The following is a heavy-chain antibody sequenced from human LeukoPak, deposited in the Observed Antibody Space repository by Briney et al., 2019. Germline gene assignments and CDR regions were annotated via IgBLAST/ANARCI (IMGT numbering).Heavy chain of an antibody. J-gene: IGHJ4*02. D-gene: IGHD2-15*01. V-gene: IGHV3-7*01. CDR2: TKLDGSAA. Sequence: LPGRSLRLSCAASGLTFINYWMGWVRQAPGERLEWVVNTKLDGSAANYADSVRGRFTTSRDNANNLLYLQMNRLRAEDTAVYSCARDGGLNTNIDYWGQGTPVTVSS. CDR3: ARDGGLNTNIDY. CDR1: GLTFINYW.